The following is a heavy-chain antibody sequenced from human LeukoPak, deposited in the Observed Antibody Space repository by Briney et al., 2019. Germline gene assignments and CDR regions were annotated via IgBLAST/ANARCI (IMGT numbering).Heavy chain of an antibody. CDR1: GFTFSTRS. CDR2: ISSSSDII. V-gene: IGHV3-48*04. D-gene: IGHD2-2*01. Sequence: PGGSLRLSCAASGFTFSTRSMNWVRQAPGKGLEWVSYISSSSDIIHYADSVKGRFTISRDNAKNSLYLQINSLRAEDTAVYYCASWICSSTSCHLDFWGQGTLVTVSS. J-gene: IGHJ4*02. CDR3: ASWICSSTSCHLDF.